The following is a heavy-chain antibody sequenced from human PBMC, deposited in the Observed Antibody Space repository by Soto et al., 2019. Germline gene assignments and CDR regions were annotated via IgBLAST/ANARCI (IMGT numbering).Heavy chain of an antibody. D-gene: IGHD2-21*02. CDR2: IYYSGTT. V-gene: IGHV4-39*01. CDR1: GDSISSSSYY. J-gene: IGHJ5*02. Sequence: LSLTCTVSGDSISSSSYYWGWIRQPPGKGLEWIGDIYYSGTTHYNPSLKSRVTISIDTSKNQFSLHLRSVTAADTAVYYCARLKGDFFLNTYNGFDPWGQGTPVTVSS. CDR3: ARLKGDFFLNTYNGFDP.